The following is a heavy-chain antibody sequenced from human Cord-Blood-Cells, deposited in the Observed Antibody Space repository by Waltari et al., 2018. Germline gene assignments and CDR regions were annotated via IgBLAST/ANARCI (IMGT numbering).Heavy chain of an antibody. D-gene: IGHD2-8*01. CDR3: ARSYLMLFAI. CDR2: IYPRDADT. V-gene: IGHV5-51*01. CDR1: GYSFTSYW. Sequence: EVQLVQSGAEVKKPGESLKISCKGSGYSFTSYWIGGVRQLPGKGLEWMGIIYPRDADTRYSPSLQGQVAISADKSSSTAYLQWSSLKASDTGMYYCARSYLMLFAIWGQRTMVSVSS. J-gene: IGHJ3*02.